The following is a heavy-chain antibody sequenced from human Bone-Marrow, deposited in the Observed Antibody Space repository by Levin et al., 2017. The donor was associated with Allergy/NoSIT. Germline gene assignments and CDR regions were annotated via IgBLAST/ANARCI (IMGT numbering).Heavy chain of an antibody. D-gene: IGHD5/OR15-5a*01. Sequence: LSLTCAASGFRVRDTYMSWVRQAPGKGLEWVSVIYSGGNTYYAASVRGRFTISRDSSKNTLYLQMNSLTVEDAAVYYCATMSWPSYYYALDVWGHGTTVTVSS. CDR3: ATMSWPSYYYALDV. V-gene: IGHV3-53*01. CDR2: IYSGGNT. CDR1: GFRVRDTY. J-gene: IGHJ6*02.